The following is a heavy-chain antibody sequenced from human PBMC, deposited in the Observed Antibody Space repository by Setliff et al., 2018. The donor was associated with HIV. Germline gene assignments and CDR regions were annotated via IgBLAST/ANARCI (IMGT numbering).Heavy chain of an antibody. D-gene: IGHD2-15*01. CDR3: ARDPYCSGDGCFRYYQH. V-gene: IGHV4-4*07. J-gene: IGHJ1*01. CDR1: NASINSYY. CDR2: IYFSGRT. Sequence: PSETLSLTCTVSNASINSYYWSWIRQPAGRALEWIGRIYFSGRTNYNPSLKSRIKMSIDTSKNQFSLNLSSVTAADTAIYFCARDPYCSGDGCFRYYQHWGRGTLVTAPQ.